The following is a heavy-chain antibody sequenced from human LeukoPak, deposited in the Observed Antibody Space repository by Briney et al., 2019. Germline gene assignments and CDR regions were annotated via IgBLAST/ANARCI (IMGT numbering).Heavy chain of an antibody. D-gene: IGHD3-10*01. CDR3: ARVVDTELLWFGESAWSDY. J-gene: IGHJ4*02. CDR1: GYTFTGYY. Sequence: ASVKVSCKASGYTFTGYYMHWVRQAPGQGLEWMGRINPNSGGTNYAQKFQGRVTMTTDTSTSTAYMELRSLRSDDTAVYYCARVVDTELLWFGESAWSDYWGQGTLVTVSS. V-gene: IGHV1-2*06. CDR2: INPNSGGT.